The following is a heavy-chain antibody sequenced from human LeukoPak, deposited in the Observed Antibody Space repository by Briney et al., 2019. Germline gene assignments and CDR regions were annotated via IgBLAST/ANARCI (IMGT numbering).Heavy chain of an antibody. J-gene: IGHJ1*01. D-gene: IGHD6-13*01. CDR3: AREGYSSSPFQH. CDR2: INPNSGGT. V-gene: IGHV1-2*06. CDR1: GCTFTGYY. Sequence: TSVKVSCKASGCTFTGYYMNWVQQAPGQGLEWMGRINPNSGGTNYAQKLQGRVTMTRDTSISTAYMELSRLRSDDTAVYYCAREGYSSSPFQHWGQGTLVTVSS.